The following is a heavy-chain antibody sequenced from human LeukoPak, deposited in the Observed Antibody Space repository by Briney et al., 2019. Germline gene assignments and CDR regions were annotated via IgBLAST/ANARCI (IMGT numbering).Heavy chain of an antibody. D-gene: IGHD3-10*01. CDR3: ARASGSYGSGSYYYYGMDV. CDR2: IFHSGST. Sequence: SETMSLTCAVYGYSISSGYYWGWIRQPPGKGLEWIGSIFHSGSTYYNPSLKSRVNMSVDTSKNQISLKLSSVTAADTAVYYCARASGSYGSGSYYYYGMDVWGKGTTVTVSS. J-gene: IGHJ6*04. CDR1: GYSISSGYY. V-gene: IGHV4-38-2*01.